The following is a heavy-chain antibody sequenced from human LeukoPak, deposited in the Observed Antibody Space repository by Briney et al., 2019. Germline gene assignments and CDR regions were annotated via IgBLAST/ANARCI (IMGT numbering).Heavy chain of an antibody. CDR2: IYYSGST. CDR1: GGSISSYY. Sequence: SETLSLTCTVSGGSISSYYWSWIRQPPGKGLEWIGYIYYSGSTNYNPSLKSQVTISVDTSKNQFSLKLSSVTAADTAVYYCARGTVAPSYWYFDLWGRGTLVTVSS. V-gene: IGHV4-59*01. CDR3: ARGTVAPSYWYFDL. J-gene: IGHJ2*01. D-gene: IGHD6-19*01.